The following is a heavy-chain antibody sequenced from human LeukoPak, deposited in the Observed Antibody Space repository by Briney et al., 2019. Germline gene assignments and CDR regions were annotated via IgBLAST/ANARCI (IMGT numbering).Heavy chain of an antibody. J-gene: IGHJ4*02. V-gene: IGHV3-23*01. CDR3: AGAVDGSGSYLVDY. Sequence: AGSLRLSCAASGFTFSSYALGWVRQAPGKGLEWVSAISGSGGSTYYAASVKGRFTISRDNSKNTLYLEMNSLRAEDTAVYYCAGAVDGSGSYLVDYWGQGTLVTVSS. CDR1: GFTFSSYA. CDR2: ISGSGGST. D-gene: IGHD3-10*01.